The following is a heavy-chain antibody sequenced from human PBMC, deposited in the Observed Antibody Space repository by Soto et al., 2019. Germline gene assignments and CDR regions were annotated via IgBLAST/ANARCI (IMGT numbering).Heavy chain of an antibody. Sequence: SETLSLTCTVSGGSISSYYWSWIRQPPGKGLEWIGYIYYSGSTNYNPSLKSRVTISVDTSKNQFSLKLSSVTAADTAVYYCARGGGPHYYDSSGYYRPFDYWGQGTLVTVS. J-gene: IGHJ4*02. CDR2: IYYSGST. CDR1: GGSISSYY. V-gene: IGHV4-59*01. D-gene: IGHD3-22*01. CDR3: ARGGGPHYYDSSGYYRPFDY.